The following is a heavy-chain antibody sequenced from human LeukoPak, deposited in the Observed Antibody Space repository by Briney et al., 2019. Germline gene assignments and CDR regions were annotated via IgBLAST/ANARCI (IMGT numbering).Heavy chain of an antibody. J-gene: IGHJ4*02. CDR3: ARDLGGDDFDY. V-gene: IGHV3-23*01. CDR1: GFTFSTFA. Sequence: PGGSLRLSCAASGFTFSTFAMIWVRQPPGKGLEWVSSIFPSGGEIHYADSVRGRFTISRDNSKNTLYLQMNSLRAEDTAVYYCARDLGGDDFDYWGQGTLVTVSS. CDR2: IFPSGGEI. D-gene: IGHD4-17*01.